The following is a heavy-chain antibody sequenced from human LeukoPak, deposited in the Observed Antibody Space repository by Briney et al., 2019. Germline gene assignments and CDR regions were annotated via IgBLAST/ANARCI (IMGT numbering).Heavy chain of an antibody. D-gene: IGHD1-26*01. CDR3: ARQNTPHGNFDY. J-gene: IGHJ4*02. V-gene: IGHV3-13*01. CDR1: GFTLSSYA. CDR2: IGTAGDT. Sequence: RGSLRLSCAASGFTLSSYAMHWVRQPAGKGLEWVSAIGTAGDTFYPGSVKGRFTISRENAKKSLFLQMNSLRAEDTAVYYCARQNTPHGNFDYWGQGTLVTVSS.